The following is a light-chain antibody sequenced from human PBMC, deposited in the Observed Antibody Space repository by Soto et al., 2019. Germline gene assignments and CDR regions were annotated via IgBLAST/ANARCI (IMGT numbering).Light chain of an antibody. J-gene: IGLJ1*01. V-gene: IGLV2-14*01. CDR2: KVS. CDR3: TSPTPGSLYF. Sequence: QSVLTQPASVSGSPGQSITISCTGTSSDVGGYNYVSWYQQYPGRVPKLLIYKVSNRPSGISNRFSGSKSGNTASLTISGLQAEDEADYFCTSPTPGSLYFFGSGTKLTVL. CDR1: SSDVGGYNY.